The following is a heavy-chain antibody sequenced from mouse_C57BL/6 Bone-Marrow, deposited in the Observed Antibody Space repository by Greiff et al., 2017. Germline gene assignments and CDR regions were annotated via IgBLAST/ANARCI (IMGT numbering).Heavy chain of an antibody. V-gene: IGHV1-50*01. Sequence: QVQLQQPGAELVKPGASVKLSCKASGYTFTSYWMQWVKQRPGQGLEWIGEIDPSDSYTNYNQKFKGKATLTVDTSSSTAYMQLSSLTSEDSAVYDCAREDYWGQGTTLTVSS. J-gene: IGHJ2*01. CDR3: AREDY. CDR1: GYTFTSYW. CDR2: IDPSDSYT.